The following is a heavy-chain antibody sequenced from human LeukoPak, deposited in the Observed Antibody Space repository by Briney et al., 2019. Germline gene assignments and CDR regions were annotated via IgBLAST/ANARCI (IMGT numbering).Heavy chain of an antibody. J-gene: IGHJ5*02. CDR1: GGSFSGYY. V-gene: IGHV4-34*01. CDR2: INHSGST. D-gene: IGHD2-21*01. Sequence: KPSETLSLTCAVYGGSFSGYYWSWIRQPPGKGLEWIGEINHSGSTNYNPSLKSRVTISVDTSKNQFSPKLSSVTAADTAVYYCARVGDSGGFDPWGQGTLVTVSS. CDR3: ARVGDSGGFDP.